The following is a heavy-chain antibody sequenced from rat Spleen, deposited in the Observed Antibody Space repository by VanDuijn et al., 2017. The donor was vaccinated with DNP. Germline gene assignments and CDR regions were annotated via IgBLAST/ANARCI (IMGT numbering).Heavy chain of an antibody. J-gene: IGHJ2*01. Sequence: EVKLVESGGGLVHPGRSLKLSCAASGFNFNDYWMGWVRQAPGRGLEWIGEINKDSSTITYSPSLKDKFTISRDNDQNTLYLQMSKLGSEDTAIYHCGKGPDYGGWSDYFDFWGQGVMVTVSS. D-gene: IGHD1-11*01. V-gene: IGHV4-2*01. CDR2: INKDSSTI. CDR3: GKGPDYGGWSDYFDF. CDR1: GFNFNDYW.